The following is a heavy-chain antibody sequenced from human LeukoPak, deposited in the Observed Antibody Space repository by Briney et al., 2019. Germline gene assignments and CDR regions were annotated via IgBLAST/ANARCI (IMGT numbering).Heavy chain of an antibody. CDR3: ARLTGIAARPGWFDP. Sequence: ASVEVSCKASGYTFTSYGISWVRQAPGQGLEWMGWISAYNGNTNYAQKLQGRVTMTIDTSTSTAYMELRSLRSDDTAVYYCARLTGIAARPGWFDPWGQGTLVTVSS. CDR2: ISAYNGNT. J-gene: IGHJ5*02. V-gene: IGHV1-18*01. D-gene: IGHD6-6*01. CDR1: GYTFTSYG.